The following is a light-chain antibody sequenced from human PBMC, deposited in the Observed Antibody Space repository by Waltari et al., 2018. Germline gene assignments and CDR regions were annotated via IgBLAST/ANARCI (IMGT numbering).Light chain of an antibody. V-gene: IGLV2-14*01. CDR1: SSDVGGYNY. CDR2: DVS. CDR3: SSYTSSSTFV. J-gene: IGLJ2*01. Sequence: QSALTQPASVSGSPGQSITISCTGTSSDVGGYNYVSWYPQPPGKAPKLMIYDVSKRPSGVANRFSGSKSGNTASLTISGLQAEDEADYYCSSYTSSSTFVFGGGTKLTVL.